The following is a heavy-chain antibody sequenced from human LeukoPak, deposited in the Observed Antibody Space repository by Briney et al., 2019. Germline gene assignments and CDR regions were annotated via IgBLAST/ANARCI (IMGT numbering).Heavy chain of an antibody. Sequence: SETLSLTCTVSGGSISSYYWNWIRQPPGKGLEWIGYVYSSGSTNYNPALKSRVTISIDTSKNQFSLKLSSVTAADTAVYYCARVGDDRYCSSTSRSFDYWGQGTLVTVSS. D-gene: IGHD2-2*01. CDR2: VYSSGST. CDR3: ARVGDDRYCSSTSRSFDY. CDR1: GGSISSYY. J-gene: IGHJ4*02. V-gene: IGHV4-59*01.